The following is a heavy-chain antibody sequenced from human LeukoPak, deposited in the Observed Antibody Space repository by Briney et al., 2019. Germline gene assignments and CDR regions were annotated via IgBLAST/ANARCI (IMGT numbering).Heavy chain of an antibody. V-gene: IGHV1-69*05. CDR1: GGTFSSYA. CDR2: IIPIFGTA. J-gene: IGHJ4*02. Sequence: SVKVSCKASGGTFSSYAISWVRQAPGQGLEWMGGIIPIFGTANYAQKFQGRVTITTDESTSTAYMELSSLRSEDTAVYYCARPYDYYDSRCQFDYWGQGTLVTVSS. CDR3: ARPYDYYDSRCQFDY. D-gene: IGHD3-22*01.